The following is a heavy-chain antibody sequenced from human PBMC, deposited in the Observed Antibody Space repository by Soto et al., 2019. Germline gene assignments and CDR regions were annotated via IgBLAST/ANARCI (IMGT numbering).Heavy chain of an antibody. D-gene: IGHD2-15*01. CDR1: GGSTHSYY. Sequence: QVQLQESGPGLVKPSETLSLTCTVSGGSTHSYYWAWIRQTPGKGLEWIGYVYYNGDTNYNPSLKSRVTISVDPSRNQFSLRLSSVTPADTAVYYCARGHGHGGSSFDDWGQGTLVTVSS. J-gene: IGHJ4*02. CDR3: ARGHGHGGSSFDD. CDR2: VYYNGDT. V-gene: IGHV4-59*01.